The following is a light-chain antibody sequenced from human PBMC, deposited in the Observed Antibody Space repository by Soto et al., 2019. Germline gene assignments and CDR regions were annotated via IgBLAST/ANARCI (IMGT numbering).Light chain of an antibody. CDR3: EAWDTNTRV. CDR1: SGHCNYI. J-gene: IGLJ3*02. V-gene: IGLV4-60*03. CDR2: LEGGGSY. Sequence: QPVLTQSSSASASLGSSAKLTCPLSSGHCNYIIAWHQQQPGKAPRHLMKLEGGGSYNKGSGVPDRFSDSSSGADRYLTISNLQSDDEADYYCEAWDTNTRVFGGGTKVTVL.